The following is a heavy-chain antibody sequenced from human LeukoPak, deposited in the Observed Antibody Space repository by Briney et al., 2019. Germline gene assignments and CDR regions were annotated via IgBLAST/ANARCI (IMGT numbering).Heavy chain of an antibody. Sequence: GGSLRLSCAASGFTFSTSWMHWVRQAPGKGLVWVSIMNGDGRDTRYADSVKGGFTISRDNAKNTLHLQMNSLRADDTAMYYCVKAGQGYMDVWGKGTTVIVSS. D-gene: IGHD1-14*01. CDR2: MNGDGRDT. V-gene: IGHV3-74*01. CDR3: VKAGQGYMDV. CDR1: GFTFSTSW. J-gene: IGHJ6*03.